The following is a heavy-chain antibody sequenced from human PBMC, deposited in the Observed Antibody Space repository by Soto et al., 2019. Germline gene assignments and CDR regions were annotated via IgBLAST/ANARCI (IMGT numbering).Heavy chain of an antibody. CDR1: GGSISSGGYY. Sequence: QVQLQESGPGLVKPSQTLSLTCTVSGGSISSGGYYWSWIRQHPGKGLEWIGYIYYSGSTYYNPSLKSRVTLSVDTSKNQFSLKLSSVTAADTAVYYCARAKRIAAAANWFDPWGQGTLVTVSS. J-gene: IGHJ5*02. CDR3: ARAKRIAAAANWFDP. V-gene: IGHV4-31*03. CDR2: IYYSGST. D-gene: IGHD6-13*01.